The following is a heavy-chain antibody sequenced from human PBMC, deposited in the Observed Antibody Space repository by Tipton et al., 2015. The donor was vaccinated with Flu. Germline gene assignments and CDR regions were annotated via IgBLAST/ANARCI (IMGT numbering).Heavy chain of an antibody. D-gene: IGHD3-10*01. V-gene: IGHV4-38-2*02. CDR1: DFFISSGHF. CDR3: ARHKIWLEDLVYFDY. Sequence: TLSLTCTVPDFFISSGHFWGWIRQPPGKGLEWVGSIYQTGTTHHNPSLKRRVTISLDMTKKQFSLRLSSVTAADTAVYYCARHKIWLEDLVYFDYWGQGSMVTVSS. CDR2: IYQTGTT. J-gene: IGHJ4*02.